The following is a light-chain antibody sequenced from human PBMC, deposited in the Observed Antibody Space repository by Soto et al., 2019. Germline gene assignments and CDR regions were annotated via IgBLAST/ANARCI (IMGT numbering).Light chain of an antibody. J-gene: IGLJ1*01. Sequence: QSVLTQPASVSGSPGQSITISCTGTSSDVGSYNLVSWYQQHPGKAPKLMIYEGSKRPSGVSNRFSGSKSGNTASLTISGLQAKDEADYYCCSYAGSYVFGTGTKLTVL. CDR3: CSYAGSYV. CDR1: SSDVGSYNL. V-gene: IGLV2-23*01. CDR2: EGS.